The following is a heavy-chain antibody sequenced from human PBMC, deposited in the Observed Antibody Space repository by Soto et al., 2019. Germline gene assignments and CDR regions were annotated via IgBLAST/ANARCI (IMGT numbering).Heavy chain of an antibody. CDR3: AKDLQYSSGCLDY. V-gene: IGHV3-30*18. J-gene: IGHJ4*02. Sequence: PGGSLRLSCAASGFTFSSYGMHWVRQAPGKGLEWVAVISYDGSNKYYADSVKGRFTISRDNSKNTLYLQMNSLRAEDTAVYYCAKDLQYSSGCLDYWGQGTLVTVSS. CDR2: ISYDGSNK. CDR1: GFTFSSYG. D-gene: IGHD6-19*01.